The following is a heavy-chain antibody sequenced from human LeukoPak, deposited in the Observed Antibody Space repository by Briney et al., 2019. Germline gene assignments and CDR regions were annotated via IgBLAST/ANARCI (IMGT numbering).Heavy chain of an antibody. D-gene: IGHD5-24*01. CDR2: ISSSGSSI. CDR3: ARVAGDGYVAFDI. V-gene: IGHV3-48*03. CDR1: RFTFSGYE. J-gene: IGHJ3*02. Sequence: PGGSLRLSCAASRFTFSGYEMSWVRQAPGKGLEWVSYISSSGSSIYYADSLKGRFTISRDNAKNSLYLQMNSLRAEDTAVYYCARVAGDGYVAFDIWGQGTMVTVSS.